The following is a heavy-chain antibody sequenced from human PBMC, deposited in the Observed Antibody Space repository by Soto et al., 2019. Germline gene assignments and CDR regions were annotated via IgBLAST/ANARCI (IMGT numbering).Heavy chain of an antibody. Sequence: PGGSLRLSCAASGFTFSNYEMNWVRQAPGKGLEWVSYISSSGSTIYYADSVKGRFTISRDNAKSSLYLQMNSLRAEDTAVYYCARERYCSGVSCFDYWGQGTLVTVSS. CDR2: ISSSGSTI. V-gene: IGHV3-48*03. D-gene: IGHD2-15*01. CDR1: GFTFSNYE. CDR3: ARERYCSGVSCFDY. J-gene: IGHJ4*02.